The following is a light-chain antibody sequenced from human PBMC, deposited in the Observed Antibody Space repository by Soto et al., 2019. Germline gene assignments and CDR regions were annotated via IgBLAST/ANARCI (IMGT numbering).Light chain of an antibody. J-gene: IGKJ1*01. CDR1: QTISSW. CDR3: QHYXSYWT. CDR2: KAS. Sequence: DIQMTQSPSTLSGSVGDRVTITCRASQTISSWLAWYQQKPGKAPKLLIYKASTLKSGVPSRFSGSGSGTEFTLTISSLQPDDFATXXXQHYXSYWTFGQGTKVDIK. V-gene: IGKV1-5*03.